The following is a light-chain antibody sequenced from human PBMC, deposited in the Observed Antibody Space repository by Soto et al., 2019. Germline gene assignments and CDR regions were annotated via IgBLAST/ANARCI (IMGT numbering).Light chain of an antibody. CDR3: QQYNSYSYP. CDR2: KAS. J-gene: IGKJ2*01. Sequence: DIQMTQSPSTLSASVGDRVTITCRAGQSISSWLAWYQQKPGKAPKLLIYKASSLESGVPSRFSGSGSGTEFTLTISSLQPDDFATYYCQQYNSYSYPFGQGTKLEIK. V-gene: IGKV1-5*03. CDR1: QSISSW.